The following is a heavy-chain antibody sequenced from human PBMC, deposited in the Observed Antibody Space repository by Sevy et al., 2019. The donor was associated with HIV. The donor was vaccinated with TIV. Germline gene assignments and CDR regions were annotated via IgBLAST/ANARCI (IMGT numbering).Heavy chain of an antibody. CDR2: ISYDGSNK. Sequence: GGSLRLSCAASGFTFSSYGMHWVRQAPGKGLEWVAVISYDGSNKYYADSVKGRFTISRDNSKNTLYLQMNSLRAEDTAVYYCAKEARIYYYGISGFRYYFDYWGQGTLVTVSS. J-gene: IGHJ4*02. D-gene: IGHD3-22*01. V-gene: IGHV3-30*18. CDR1: GFTFSSYG. CDR3: AKEARIYYYGISGFRYYFDY.